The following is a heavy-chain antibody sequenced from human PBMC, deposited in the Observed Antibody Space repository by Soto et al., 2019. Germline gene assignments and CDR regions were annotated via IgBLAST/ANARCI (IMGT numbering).Heavy chain of an antibody. CDR3: AKSLYNDHGGPNDH. D-gene: IGHD1-1*01. V-gene: IGHV3-23*01. Sequence: EVQLLESGGGLVQPGGSLRLSCVGSGFTFSSYDMTWVRQAPGKGLEWVSSFSFYGRRDNTYYADSVKGRFTISRDNSRDRVYLQMDNLRVEDTAFYYCAKSLYNDHGGPNDHRGQGTLVTVSS. CDR2: FSFYGRRDNT. CDR1: GFTFSSYD. J-gene: IGHJ4*02.